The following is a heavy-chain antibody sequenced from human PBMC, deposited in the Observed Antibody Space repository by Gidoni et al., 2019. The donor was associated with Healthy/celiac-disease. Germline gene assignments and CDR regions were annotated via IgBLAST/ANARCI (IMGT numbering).Heavy chain of an antibody. Sequence: QLQLQESGPGLVKPSETLSLPCTVPGGSISSSSYYWGWIRQPPGKGLEWIGSIYYSGGTYYNPSLKSRVTISVDTSKNQFSLKLSSVTAADTAVYYCARAFAGYYYGMDVWGQGTTVTVSS. CDR3: ARAFAGYYYGMDV. CDR1: GGSISSSSYY. J-gene: IGHJ6*02. V-gene: IGHV4-39*01. CDR2: IYYSGGT.